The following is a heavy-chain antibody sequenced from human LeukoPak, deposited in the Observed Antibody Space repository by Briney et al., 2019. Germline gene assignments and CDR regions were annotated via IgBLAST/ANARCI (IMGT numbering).Heavy chain of an antibody. J-gene: IGHJ4*02. CDR2: IYQSGIT. D-gene: IGHD1-14*01. Sequence: SETLSLTCAVSGGSISSGGYSWSWIRQPPGKGLEWIGYIYQSGITHYNSSVKSRVTISIDTSNNQFSLKLSSVTAPDTAVYFCARHHHNPTYDYWGQGTPVTVSS. CDR1: GGSISSGGYS. CDR3: ARHHHNPTYDY. V-gene: IGHV4-30-2*01.